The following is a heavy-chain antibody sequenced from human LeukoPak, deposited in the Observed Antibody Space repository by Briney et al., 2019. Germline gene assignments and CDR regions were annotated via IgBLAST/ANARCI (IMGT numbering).Heavy chain of an antibody. V-gene: IGHV4-39*01. D-gene: IGHD1-26*01. CDR2: IYYSGST. Sequence: PSETLSLTCTVSGGSISSSSYYWGWIRQPPGKGLEWIGSIYYSGSTYYNPSLKSRVTISVDTSKNQFSLKLSSVTAADTAVYYCARQASYSGSYSDCWGQGTLVTVSS. J-gene: IGHJ4*02. CDR3: ARQASYSGSYSDC. CDR1: GGSISSSSYY.